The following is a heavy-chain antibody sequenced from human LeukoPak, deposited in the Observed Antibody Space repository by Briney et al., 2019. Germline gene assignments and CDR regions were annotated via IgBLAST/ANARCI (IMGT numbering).Heavy chain of an antibody. J-gene: IGHJ6*02. CDR1: GGSITSSSYY. CDR3: ARDFYYYGMDV. V-gene: IGHV4-39*02. Sequence: SETLSLTCTVSGGSITSSSYYWDWIRQPPGKGLEWIGNIYYSGSTYYNPSLKSRVTISVDTSKNQFSLNLSSVTAADTAVYYCARDFYYYGMDVWGQGTTVTVSS. CDR2: IYYSGST.